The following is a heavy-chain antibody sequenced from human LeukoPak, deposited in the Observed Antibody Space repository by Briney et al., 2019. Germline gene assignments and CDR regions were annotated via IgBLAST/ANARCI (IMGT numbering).Heavy chain of an antibody. CDR2: INTDGNST. CDR3: ARDKAGTFDY. Sequence: GGSLRLSCAASGFTFSSYSMNWVRQAPGKGLVWVSRINTDGNSTTYADSVKGRFTISRDNAKNTLYLQMNSLRAEDTAVYYCARDKAGTFDYWGQGTLVTVSS. CDR1: GFTFSSYS. J-gene: IGHJ4*02. V-gene: IGHV3-74*01. D-gene: IGHD1-7*01.